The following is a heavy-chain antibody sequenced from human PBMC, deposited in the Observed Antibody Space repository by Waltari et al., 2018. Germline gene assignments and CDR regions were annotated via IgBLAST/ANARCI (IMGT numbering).Heavy chain of an antibody. Sequence: QVQLVESGGGVVQPGRSLRPPCPASGFTFSRFGMHWVRQAPGKGLEWVAVIWHDGSNEYYVDSVKGRFTISRDNSKNTLYLQMNSLRAEDSAVYYCASQSTTLFDYWGQGTLVTVSS. CDR2: IWHDGSNE. CDR3: ASQSTTLFDY. J-gene: IGHJ4*02. CDR1: GFTFSRFG. D-gene: IGHD2-15*01. V-gene: IGHV3-33*01.